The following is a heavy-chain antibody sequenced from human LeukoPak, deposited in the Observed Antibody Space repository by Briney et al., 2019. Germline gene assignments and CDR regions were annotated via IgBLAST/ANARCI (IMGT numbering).Heavy chain of an antibody. CDR3: AADTSYGYLGFDY. Sequence: SVKVSCKASGFTFTSSAVLWVRQARGQRLEWIGWIVVGSGNTNYAQKFQERVTITRDMSTSTAYMELSSLRSEDTAVYYCAADTSYGYLGFDYWGQGTLVTVSS. CDR2: IVVGSGNT. D-gene: IGHD5-18*01. J-gene: IGHJ4*02. CDR1: GFTFTSSA. V-gene: IGHV1-58*01.